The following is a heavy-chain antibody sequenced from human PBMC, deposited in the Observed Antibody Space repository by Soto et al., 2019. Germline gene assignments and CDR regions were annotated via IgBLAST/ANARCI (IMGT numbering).Heavy chain of an antibody. V-gene: IGHV3-23*01. CDR1: GFKFSNNA. D-gene: IGHD3-16*01. Sequence: GGSLRLSCAASGFKFSNNAMSWVRQAPGKGLEWVSLISATGGGTYYADSVKGRFTISRDNSHNTLYLQVHSLTAEDTAVYYCAKDRRAGGNSAFYFDFWGQGAQVTVSS. CDR2: ISATGGGT. CDR3: AKDRRAGGNSAFYFDF. J-gene: IGHJ4*02.